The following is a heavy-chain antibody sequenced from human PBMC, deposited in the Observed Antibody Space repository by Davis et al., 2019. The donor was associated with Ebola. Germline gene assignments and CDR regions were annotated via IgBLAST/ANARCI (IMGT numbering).Heavy chain of an antibody. V-gene: IGHV1-2*06. CDR3: ARAVEDAGILSNY. CDR1: GYTFTGYY. CDR2: INPNSGGT. Sequence: ASVTVSCKASGYTFTGYYMHWVRQAPGQGLEWMGRINPNSGGTNYAQKFQGRVTMTRDTSISTAYMELSRLRSDDTAVYYCARAVEDAGILSNYWGQGTLVTVSS. J-gene: IGHJ4*02. D-gene: IGHD6-13*01.